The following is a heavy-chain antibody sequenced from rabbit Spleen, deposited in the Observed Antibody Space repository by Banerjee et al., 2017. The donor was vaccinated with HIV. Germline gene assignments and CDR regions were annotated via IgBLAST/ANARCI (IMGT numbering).Heavy chain of an antibody. D-gene: IGHD7-1*01. J-gene: IGHJ4*01. CDR2: IDAGSSGST. V-gene: IGHV1S40*01. CDR1: GFSFSSRYY. Sequence: QSLEESGGDLVKPGASLTLTCTASGFSFSSRYYMCWVRQAPGKGLEWIACIDAGSSGSTYYASWATGRFTFSKTSSTTVTLKMTRLTAADTATYFCARGAWSTDCMNLWGQGTLVTVS. CDR3: ARGAWSTDCMNL.